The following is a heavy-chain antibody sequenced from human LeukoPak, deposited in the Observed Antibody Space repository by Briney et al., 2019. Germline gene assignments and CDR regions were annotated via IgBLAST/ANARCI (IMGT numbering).Heavy chain of an antibody. CDR2: IYYSGST. V-gene: IGHV4-59*08. CDR3: ASLYGSSWGYFDY. J-gene: IGHJ4*02. Sequence: SETLSHTCAHPGDSLRGDYWRWVRQPPGEGLEWIGYIYYSGSTNYNPSLKSRVTISVDTSKNKFSLKLSSVTAADMTVYYCASLYGSSWGYFDYWGQGTLVTVSS. D-gene: IGHD6-13*01. CDR1: GDSLRGDY.